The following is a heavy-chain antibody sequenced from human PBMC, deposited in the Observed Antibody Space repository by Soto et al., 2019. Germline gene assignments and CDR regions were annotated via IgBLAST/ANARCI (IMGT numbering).Heavy chain of an antibody. D-gene: IGHD3-9*01. CDR3: ARGRSAGYYKRNWFDP. Sequence: QVQLQESGPGLVKPSQTLSLTCTVSGGSVSSGGYYWSWLRQPPGKGLEWIGYIFPGGNSYYNVSLERRATISVDRSKNQFSLRLDSVTAADTAVYFCARGRSAGYYKRNWFDPWGQGTLGTVSS. CDR1: GGSVSSGGYY. CDR2: IFPGGNS. J-gene: IGHJ5*02. V-gene: IGHV4-31*03.